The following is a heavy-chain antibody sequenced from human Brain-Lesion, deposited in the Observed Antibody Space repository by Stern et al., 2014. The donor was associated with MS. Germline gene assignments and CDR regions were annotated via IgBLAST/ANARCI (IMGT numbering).Heavy chain of an antibody. D-gene: IGHD6-19*01. V-gene: IGHV4-39*01. CDR2: FYYRGTP. J-gene: IGHJ4*02. Sequence: VPLVESAPGLVKPSATLSLTCTVSGGSISSSNHYWGWIRQPPGQGLAWMGLFYYRGTPSYSPSLKSRVTISVDTSKNHFSLNRTSGTAADTAVYYCARLVAGFYFDFWGPGSPVTVSS. CDR3: ARLVAGFYFDF. CDR1: GGSISSSNHY.